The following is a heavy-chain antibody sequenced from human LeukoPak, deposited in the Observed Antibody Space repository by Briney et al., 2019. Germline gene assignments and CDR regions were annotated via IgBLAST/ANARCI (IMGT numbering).Heavy chain of an antibody. V-gene: IGHV3-23*01. Sequence: GWSLTLSCAASGFSFSNYAMSWLRQAPGRGLDWVSHISYSFLTTYYARSVNGGFTISRDHSNNKLYLQMDSLRAEDTAMYYCAKGYSGGWYDFASWGQGALVTVPA. D-gene: IGHD6-19*01. J-gene: IGHJ4*02. CDR2: ISYSFLTT. CDR1: GFSFSNYA. CDR3: AKGYSGGWYDFAS.